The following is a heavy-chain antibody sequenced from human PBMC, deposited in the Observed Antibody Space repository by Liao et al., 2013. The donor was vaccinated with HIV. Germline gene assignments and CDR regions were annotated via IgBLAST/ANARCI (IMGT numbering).Heavy chain of an antibody. CDR3: ARGAVLWWWYYMDV. J-gene: IGHJ6*03. V-gene: IGHV4-4*07. CDR2: IYSGGNT. D-gene: IGHD2-21*01. Sequence: QVQLQESGPGLVKPSETLSLTCTVSGGSISSYYWSWIRQPAGKGLEWIGHIYSGGNTNYNPSLKSRVTMSVDTSKNQFSLKLRSVTAADTAVYYCARGAVLWWWYYMDVWAKGPRSPSP. CDR1: GGSISSYY.